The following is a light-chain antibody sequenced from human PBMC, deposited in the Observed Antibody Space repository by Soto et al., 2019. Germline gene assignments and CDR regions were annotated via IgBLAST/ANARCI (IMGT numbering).Light chain of an antibody. CDR3: SSHTNISPL. V-gene: IGLV2-18*02. CDR1: SSDVGSYDR. Sequence: QSVLTQPPSVSGSPGQSVTISCTGTSSDVGSYDRVSWYQQPPGTAPKVIIYEVSNRPSGVPDRFSGSKSGNTASLTISGLQAEDEADYYCSSHTNISPLVGGGTKLTVL. J-gene: IGLJ2*01. CDR2: EVS.